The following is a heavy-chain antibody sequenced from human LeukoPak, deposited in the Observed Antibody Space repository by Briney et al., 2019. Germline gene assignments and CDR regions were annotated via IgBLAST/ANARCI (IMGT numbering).Heavy chain of an antibody. CDR1: GYTFTSYG. V-gene: IGHV1-18*01. CDR2: ISAYNGNT. D-gene: IGHD3-3*01. J-gene: IGHJ5*02. Sequence: ASVKVSCKASGYTFTSYGISWVRQAPGQGLEWMGWISAYNGNTNYAQKLQGRVTMTTDTSTSTAYMELSSLRSEDTAVYYCATATRHDDFWSGYYPNWFDPWGQGTLVTVSS. CDR3: ATATRHDDFWSGYYPNWFDP.